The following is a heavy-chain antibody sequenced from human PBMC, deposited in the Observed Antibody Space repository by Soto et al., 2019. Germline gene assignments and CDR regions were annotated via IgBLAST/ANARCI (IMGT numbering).Heavy chain of an antibody. CDR1: GFTFSSYA. J-gene: IGHJ6*02. CDR2: ISYDGSNK. Sequence: GSLRLSCAASGFTFSSYAMHWVRQAPGKGLEWVAVISYDGSNKYYADSVKGRFTISRDNSKNTLYLQMNSLRAEDTAVYYCARDFITGTSYYYYGMDVWGQGTTVTVSS. CDR3: ARDFITGTSYYYYGMDV. D-gene: IGHD1-7*01. V-gene: IGHV3-30-3*01.